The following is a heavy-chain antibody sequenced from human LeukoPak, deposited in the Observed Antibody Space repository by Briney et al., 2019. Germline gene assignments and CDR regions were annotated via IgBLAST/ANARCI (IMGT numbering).Heavy chain of an antibody. CDR2: IYYSGST. V-gene: IGHV4-61*08. J-gene: IGHJ4*02. Sequence: SQTLSLTCTVSGGSISSGGYYWSWIRQPPGKGLEWIGYIYYSGSTNYNPSLKSRVTISVDTSKNQFSLKLSSVTAADTAVYYCARHGGYHSPIDYWGQGTLVTVSS. CDR1: GGSISSGGYY. D-gene: IGHD3-22*01. CDR3: ARHGGYHSPIDY.